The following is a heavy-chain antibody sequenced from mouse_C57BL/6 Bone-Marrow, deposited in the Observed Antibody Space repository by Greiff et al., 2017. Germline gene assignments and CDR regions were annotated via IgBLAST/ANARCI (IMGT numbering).Heavy chain of an antibody. CDR3: ARGGLRHAMDY. V-gene: IGHV1-66*01. J-gene: IGHJ4*01. CDR1: GYSFTSYY. CDR2: IYPGGGTT. Sequence: VKLVQSGPELVKPGASVKISCKASGYSFTSYYIHWVKQRPGQGLEWIGWIYPGGGTTKYNEKFKGKATLTADTSSSTAYMQLSSLASEDSAVYYCARGGLRHAMDYWGQGTSVTVSS. D-gene: IGHD2-4*01.